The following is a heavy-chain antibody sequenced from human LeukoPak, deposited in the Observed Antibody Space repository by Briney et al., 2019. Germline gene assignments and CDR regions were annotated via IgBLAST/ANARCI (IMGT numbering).Heavy chain of an antibody. J-gene: IGHJ6*02. CDR1: GFTVSSSY. V-gene: IGHV3-66*01. Sequence: GGSLRLSCVGSGFTVSSSYMSWVRQAPGKGLEWVSVLYSGGSTYYADSVKGRFTISRDDSKNTLYLQMSSLRGEDTAVFYCARATMLGYYYGLDVWGQGTTVTVSS. D-gene: IGHD3-10*02. CDR3: ARATMLGYYYGLDV. CDR2: LYSGGST.